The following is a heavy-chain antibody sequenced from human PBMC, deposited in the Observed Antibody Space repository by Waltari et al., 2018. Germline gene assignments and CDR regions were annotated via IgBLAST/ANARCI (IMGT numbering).Heavy chain of an antibody. J-gene: IGHJ4*02. CDR1: GYTFTKYS. CDR3: AKTQYDFWSAYFDY. Sequence: AEVKKPGASVKVSCKASGYTFTKYSLHWVRQAPGQGLEWMGWIHGGNGKTKYSKKFQDRLTISKDTSATTVYMELSSLTSEDTAVYYCAKTQYDFWSAYFDYWGQGTLVTVSS. D-gene: IGHD3-3*01. V-gene: IGHV1-3*01. CDR2: IHGGNGKT.